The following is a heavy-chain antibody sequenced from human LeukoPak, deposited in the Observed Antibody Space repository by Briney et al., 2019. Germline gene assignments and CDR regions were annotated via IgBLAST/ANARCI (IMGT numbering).Heavy chain of an antibody. CDR1: GYTFTGYY. CDR3: ARVTSIIYGENFDY. D-gene: IGHD4-17*01. Sequence: GAPVKVSCKASGYTFTGYYMHWVRQAPGQGLEWMGWINPNSGGTNYAQKFQGRVTMTRDTSISTAYMELSRLRSDDTAVYYCARVTSIIYGENFDYWGQGTLVTVSS. V-gene: IGHV1-2*02. CDR2: INPNSGGT. J-gene: IGHJ4*02.